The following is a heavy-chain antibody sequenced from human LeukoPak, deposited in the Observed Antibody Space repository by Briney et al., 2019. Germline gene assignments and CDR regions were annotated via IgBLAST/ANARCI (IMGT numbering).Heavy chain of an antibody. CDR1: GFTFSSYS. V-gene: IGHV3-21*04. CDR3: ATPNSKYSSGLAGY. J-gene: IGHJ4*02. CDR2: ISSSSSYI. Sequence: GGSLRLSCAASGFTFSSYSMNWVRQAPGKGLEWVSSISSSSSYIYYADSVKGRFTISRNNSKNTLYLQMNSLRAEDTAVYYCATPNSKYSSGLAGYWGQGTLVTVSS. D-gene: IGHD6-19*01.